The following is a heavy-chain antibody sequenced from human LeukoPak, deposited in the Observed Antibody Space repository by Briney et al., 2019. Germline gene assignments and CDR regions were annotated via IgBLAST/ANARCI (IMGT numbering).Heavy chain of an antibody. CDR1: GYSFTSYW. V-gene: IGHV5-51*01. Sequence: GESLKISCKGSGYSFTSYWIGWVRQMPGKGLEWMGIIYPGDSDTRYSPSFQGQVTISADKSISTAYLQWSSLKASDTAMYYCARRIQYYYESSGLSDYFDYWGQGTLVTVSS. CDR3: ARRIQYYYESSGLSDYFDY. J-gene: IGHJ4*02. CDR2: IYPGDSDT. D-gene: IGHD3-22*01.